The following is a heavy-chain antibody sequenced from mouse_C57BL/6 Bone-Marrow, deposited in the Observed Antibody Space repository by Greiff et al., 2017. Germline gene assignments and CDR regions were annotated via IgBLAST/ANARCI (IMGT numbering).Heavy chain of an antibody. V-gene: IGHV1-4*01. Sequence: VQLQQSGAELARPGASVKMSCKASGYTFTSYTMHWVKQRPGQGLEWIGYINPSSGYTKYNQKFKDKATLTVDTSSSTAYMQLSSLTSEDSADYYCDKYYNNAMDYWGQGTSVTVSS. CDR1: GYTFTSYT. D-gene: IGHD1-1*01. CDR3: DKYYNNAMDY. CDR2: INPSSGYT. J-gene: IGHJ4*01.